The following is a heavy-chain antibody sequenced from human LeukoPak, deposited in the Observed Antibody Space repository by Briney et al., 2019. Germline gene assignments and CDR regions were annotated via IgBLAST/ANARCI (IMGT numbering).Heavy chain of an antibody. V-gene: IGHV4-59*01. CDR2: IYYSGST. D-gene: IGHD6-19*01. Sequence: ETSETLSLTCTVSGGSISSYYWSWIRQPPGKGLEWIGYIYYSGSTNYNPSLKSRVTISVDTSKNQFSLRLTSVTAADTAVYYCARGREVAVAGRPFDPWGQGTLVTVSS. CDR1: GGSISSYY. J-gene: IGHJ5*02. CDR3: ARGREVAVAGRPFDP.